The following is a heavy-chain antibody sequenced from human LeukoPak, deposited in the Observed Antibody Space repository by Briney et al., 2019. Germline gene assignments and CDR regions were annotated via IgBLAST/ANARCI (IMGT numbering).Heavy chain of an antibody. D-gene: IGHD4-23*01. V-gene: IGHV3-23*01. CDR3: AKDPLYGGNFSPDDY. CDR2: ISGSGGST. J-gene: IGHJ4*02. CDR1: GFTFSSYA. Sequence: GGSLRLSCAASGFTFSSYAMSWVRQAPGKGLEWVSAISGSGGSTYYADSVKGRFTISRDNSKNTLYLQMNSLRAEDTAVYYCAKDPLYGGNFSPDDYWGQGTLVTVSS.